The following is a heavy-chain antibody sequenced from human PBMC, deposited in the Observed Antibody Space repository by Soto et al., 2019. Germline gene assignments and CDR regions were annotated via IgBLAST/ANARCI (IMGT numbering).Heavy chain of an antibody. Sequence: ESGGGVVQPGRSLRLSCAASRFTFSYYAMHWIRQAPGKGLEWMAVILSDGSKQYYAESVKGRFTISRDNSKSTLYLQMNSLRVEDTALDYCGRTIAVAGPDAFDMGGQGTMVTVSS. D-gene: IGHD6-19*01. CDR3: GRTIAVAGPDAFDM. V-gene: IGHV3-30-3*01. CDR2: ILSDGSKQ. CDR1: RFTFSYYA. J-gene: IGHJ3*02.